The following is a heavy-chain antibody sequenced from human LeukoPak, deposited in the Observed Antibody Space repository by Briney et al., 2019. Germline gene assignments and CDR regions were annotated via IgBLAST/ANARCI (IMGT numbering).Heavy chain of an antibody. CDR3: ARDMDSGPDFFDY. J-gene: IGHJ4*02. D-gene: IGHD1-26*01. Sequence: ASVKVSCKASGYIFTNYYMSWVRQAPGQGLEWMGLINPSGGSTRYAQKFQGRVTMTRDTSISTAYMELSRLRSDDTAVYYCARDMDSGPDFFDYWGLGTLVTVSS. CDR2: INPSGGST. V-gene: IGHV1-46*01. CDR1: GYIFTNYY.